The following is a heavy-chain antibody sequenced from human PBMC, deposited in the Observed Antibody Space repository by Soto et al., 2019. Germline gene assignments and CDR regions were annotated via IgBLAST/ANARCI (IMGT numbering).Heavy chain of an antibody. Sequence: ASVKVSCKASGYTFTSYGISWVRQAPGQGLEWMGWIRAYNGNTNYAQKLQGRVTMTTDTSTSTAYMELRSLRSDDTAVYYCARANGKRPAAGDYYGMDVWGQGTTATVYS. J-gene: IGHJ6*02. CDR3: ARANGKRPAAGDYYGMDV. CDR2: IRAYNGNT. CDR1: GYTFTSYG. V-gene: IGHV1-18*01. D-gene: IGHD6-13*01.